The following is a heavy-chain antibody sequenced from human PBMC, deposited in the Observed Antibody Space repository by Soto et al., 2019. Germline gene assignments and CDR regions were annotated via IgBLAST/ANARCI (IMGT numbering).Heavy chain of an antibody. CDR2: ISSSSSYT. D-gene: IGHD6-19*01. J-gene: IGHJ6*02. CDR3: ARDKGEQWLETFYYYYGMDV. V-gene: IGHV3-11*06. Sequence: PGGSLRLSCAASGFTFSDYYMSWIRQAPGKGLEWVSYISSSSSYTNYADSVKGRFTISRDNAKNSLYLQMNSLRAEDTAVYYCARDKGEQWLETFYYYYGMDVWGQGTTVTVSS. CDR1: GFTFSDYY.